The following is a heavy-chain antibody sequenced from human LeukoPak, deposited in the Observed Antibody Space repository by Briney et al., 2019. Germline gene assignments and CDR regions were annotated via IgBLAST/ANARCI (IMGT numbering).Heavy chain of an antibody. CDR1: GGSISSSTYY. J-gene: IGHJ6*02. V-gene: IGHV4-39*01. CDR3: ARIGDPRDYYGMDV. CDR2: IYYTGST. Sequence: SETLSLTCTVSGGSISSSTYYWGWIRHPPGKGLEWIGSIYYTGSTYYTPSLKSRVTISVDTSKNQFSLRLSSVTAADTAVYYCARIGDPRDYYGMDVWGQGTTVTVSS. D-gene: IGHD4-17*01.